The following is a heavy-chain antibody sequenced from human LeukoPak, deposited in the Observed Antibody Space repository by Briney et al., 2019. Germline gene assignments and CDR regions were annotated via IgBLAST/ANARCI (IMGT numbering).Heavy chain of an antibody. J-gene: IGHJ3*01. CDR3: ARWVDSSSSGIYAFDV. V-gene: IGHV4-59*11. Sequence: PSETLSLTCSVSGASISSHYWNWIRQPPGKELEWIGYIFHSGNTKSNPSLTGRVTMSVDTSKMQISLKLTSVTAADTARYYCARWVDSSSSGIYAFDVWGQGTVVTVAT. D-gene: IGHD6-6*01. CDR1: GASISSHY. CDR2: IFHSGNT.